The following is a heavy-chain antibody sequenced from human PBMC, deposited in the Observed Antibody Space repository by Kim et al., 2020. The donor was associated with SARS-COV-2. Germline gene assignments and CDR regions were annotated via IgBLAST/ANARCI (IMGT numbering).Heavy chain of an antibody. CDR1: GFTFSSYE. D-gene: IGHD1-1*01. CDR3: AREEPIGQLYYMDV. Sequence: GGSLRLSCAASGFTFSSYEMNWVRQAPGKGLEWVSYISSSGSTIYYADSVKGRFTISRDNAKNSLYLQMNSLRAEDTAVYYCAREEPIGQLYYMDVWGKGTTVTVSS. J-gene: IGHJ6*03. V-gene: IGHV3-48*03. CDR2: ISSSGSTI.